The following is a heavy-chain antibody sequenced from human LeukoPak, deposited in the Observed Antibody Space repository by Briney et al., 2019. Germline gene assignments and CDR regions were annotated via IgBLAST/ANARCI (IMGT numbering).Heavy chain of an antibody. D-gene: IGHD6-13*01. CDR2: INTNSGNT. CDR3: AHSQLGSCSCSWLREAFDI. J-gene: IGHJ3*02. CDR1: LYTLTSYD. V-gene: IGHV1-8*01. Sequence: PAASVKVSRKASLYTLTSYDINSVRQATRRRREWVGCINTNSGNTGYAQKFQGRVTMTRNTSINTAYLELSSLRDEDTAVYYCAHSQLGSCSCSWLREAFDIWGQGTMVTVSS.